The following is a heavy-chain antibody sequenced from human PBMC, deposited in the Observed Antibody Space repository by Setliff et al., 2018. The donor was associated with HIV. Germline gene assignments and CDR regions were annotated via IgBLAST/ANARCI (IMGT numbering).Heavy chain of an antibody. Sequence: GGSLRLSCAASGFAFSSQAMSWVRQAPGKGLDWVSVISESGYSADSVKGRFTISRDNSKNMLYLQMNNLTTEDTAVYYCVNRAWPESWGQGTLVTVSS. J-gene: IGHJ5*02. V-gene: IGHV3-23*01. CDR1: GFAFSSQA. CDR3: VNRAWPES. CDR2: ISESG.